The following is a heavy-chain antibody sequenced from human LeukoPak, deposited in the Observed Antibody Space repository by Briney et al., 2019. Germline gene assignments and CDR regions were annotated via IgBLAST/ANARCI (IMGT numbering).Heavy chain of an antibody. CDR1: GFTFSSYS. CDR2: ISSSSSYI. V-gene: IGHV3-21*01. D-gene: IGHD3-3*01. J-gene: IGHJ6*02. Sequence: GGSLRLSCAASGFTFSSYSMNWARQAPGKGLEWVSSISSSSSYIYYADSVKGRFTISRDNAKNSLYLQMNSLRAEDTAVYYCARDLGPYDFWSGYSYYGMDVWGQGTTVTVSS. CDR3: ARDLGPYDFWSGYSYYGMDV.